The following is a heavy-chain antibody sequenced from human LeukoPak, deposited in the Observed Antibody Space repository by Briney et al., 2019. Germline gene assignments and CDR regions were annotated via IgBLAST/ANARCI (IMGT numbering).Heavy chain of an antibody. CDR3: AKDVALYGSGXXXDY. CDR1: GFTFSSYG. CDR2: ISYDGSNK. D-gene: IGHD3-10*01. V-gene: IGHV3-30*18. Sequence: GGPLRLSCAASGFTFSSYGMHWVRQAPGKGLEWVAVISYDGSNKYYADSVKGRFTISRDNSKNTLYLQMNSLRAEDTAVYYCAKDVALYGSGXXXDYWGQGTLVTVSS. J-gene: IGHJ4*02.